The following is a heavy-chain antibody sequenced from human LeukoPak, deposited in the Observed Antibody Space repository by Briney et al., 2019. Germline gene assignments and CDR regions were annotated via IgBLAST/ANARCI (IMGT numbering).Heavy chain of an antibody. CDR3: ARGRVYFYGSGSRYLDDAFDI. D-gene: IGHD3-10*01. J-gene: IGHJ3*02. V-gene: IGHV4-59*01. Sequence: SETLSLTCTVSGDSISSYYWSWIRQPPGKGLEWVGYIYYGGNTKYNPSLKGRVTISADTSKFSLKLTSVTAADTAVYYCARGRVYFYGSGSRYLDDAFDIWGQGTTVTVSS. CDR1: GDSISSYY. CDR2: IYYGGNT.